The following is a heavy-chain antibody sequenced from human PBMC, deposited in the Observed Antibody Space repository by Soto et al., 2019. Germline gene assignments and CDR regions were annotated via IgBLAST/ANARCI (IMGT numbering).Heavy chain of an antibody. D-gene: IGHD5-12*01. CDR3: ARVDIVTHYFDY. Sequence: SDTLSLTCTVSGGSISSYYCICIRQPPGKGLEWIGYIXYXGXXXYXXSLKSRVTISVDTSKNQFSLTLSSVTAADTAVYYCARVDIVTHYFDYWGQGTLVTASS. V-gene: IGHV4-59*01. CDR2: IXYXGXX. J-gene: IGHJ4*02. CDR1: GGSISSYY.